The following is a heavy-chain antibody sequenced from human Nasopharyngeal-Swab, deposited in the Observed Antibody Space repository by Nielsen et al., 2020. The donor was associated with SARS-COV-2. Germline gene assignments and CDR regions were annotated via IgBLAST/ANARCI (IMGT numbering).Heavy chain of an antibody. D-gene: IGHD2-15*01. CDR3: ARGYCSSGSCYAKHYGMDV. J-gene: IGHJ6*02. Sequence: GGSLRLSCAASGFTFDDYAMHWVRQAPGKGLEWVSGISWNSGSIGYADSVKGRFTISRDSAKNSLYLQMNNLRAEDTAVYYCARGYCSSGSCYAKHYGMDVWGQGTTVTVSS. CDR2: ISWNSGSI. CDR1: GFTFDDYA. V-gene: IGHV3-9*01.